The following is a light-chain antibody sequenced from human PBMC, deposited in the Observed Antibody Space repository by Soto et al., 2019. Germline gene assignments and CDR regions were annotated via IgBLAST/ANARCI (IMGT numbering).Light chain of an antibody. J-gene: IGKJ1*01. Sequence: DIRMTQSPSSLSAYIGDRVTITCRASQGISNDLGWYQQKPGLAPKRLISAASTLQSGVPSRFRGSGSGTEFSLTISGPQTEDIATYYCLQHHSYPWTFGQGTKVDIK. V-gene: IGKV1-17*01. CDR2: AAS. CDR1: QGISND. CDR3: LQHHSYPWT.